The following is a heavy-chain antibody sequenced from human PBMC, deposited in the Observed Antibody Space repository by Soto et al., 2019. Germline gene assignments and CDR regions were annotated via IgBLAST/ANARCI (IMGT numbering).Heavy chain of an antibody. V-gene: IGHV1-69*01. J-gene: IGHJ4*02. CDR3: ATGVIWIGYFTVDS. CDR1: GGSFGNSA. Sequence: QVQLVQSGAEVKKPGSSVKVSCKASGGSFGNSAINWVRQTPGQGLEWLGGFIPVYRTLNYAQKFQGRVTITEDESTGTAYMTLSSLASDDTAVYYCATGVIWIGYFTVDSWGQGTRVTVPS. CDR2: FIPVYRTL. D-gene: IGHD3-3*01.